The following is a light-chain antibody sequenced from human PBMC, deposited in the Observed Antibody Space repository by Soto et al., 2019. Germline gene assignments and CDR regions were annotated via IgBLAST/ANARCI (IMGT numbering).Light chain of an antibody. V-gene: IGKV3-15*01. J-gene: IGKJ1*01. Sequence: MMTQSPATLSVSPGERATLSCRASQSINSNLAWYQQRPGQAPRLLIYGASTRATGIPARFSGSGSGTEFTLTISSLQSEDFAVYYCQQYNNWWTFGQGTKVDIK. CDR2: GAS. CDR1: QSINSN. CDR3: QQYNNWWT.